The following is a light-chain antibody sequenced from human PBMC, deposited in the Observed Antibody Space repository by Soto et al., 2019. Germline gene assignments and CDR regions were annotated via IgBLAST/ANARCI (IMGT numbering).Light chain of an antibody. CDR1: QSISSW. CDR3: QQYNSFSLT. CDR2: KAS. J-gene: IGKJ4*01. Sequence: DIQMTQSPSTLSASVGDRVTITCRASQSISSWLAWYQQKPGKAPKLLIYKASNLEGGVPARFSGSGSGTEFTLTINSLQPDDFATYYCQQYNSFSLTFGGGTKVEIK. V-gene: IGKV1-5*03.